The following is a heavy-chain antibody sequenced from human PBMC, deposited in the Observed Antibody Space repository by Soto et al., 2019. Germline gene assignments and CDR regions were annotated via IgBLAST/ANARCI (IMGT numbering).Heavy chain of an antibody. CDR2: IYHSGST. CDR1: GGSISSSNW. Sequence: SWTLTLTCSVSGGSISSSNWRSWVHQPPGKGLEWIGEIYHSGSTNYNPSLKSRVTISVDKSKNQFSLKLSSVTAADTAVYYCARVSGSYYYGMDVWGQGTTVTVSS. V-gene: IGHV4-4*02. J-gene: IGHJ6*02. D-gene: IGHD1-26*01. CDR3: ARVSGSYYYGMDV.